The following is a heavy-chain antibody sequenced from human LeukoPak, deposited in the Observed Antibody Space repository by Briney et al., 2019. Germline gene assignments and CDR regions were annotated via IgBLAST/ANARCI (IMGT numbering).Heavy chain of an antibody. CDR3: ARGGQQLAYPSDY. J-gene: IGHJ4*02. D-gene: IGHD6-6*01. CDR1: GFTFSSYS. V-gene: IGHV3-21*01. Sequence: AGGSLRLSCAASGFTFSSYSMNWVRQAPGKGLEWVSSISSSSSYIYYADSVKGRFTISRDNAKNSLYLQMNSLRAEDTAVYYCARGGQQLAYPSDYWGQGTLVTVSS. CDR2: ISSSSSYI.